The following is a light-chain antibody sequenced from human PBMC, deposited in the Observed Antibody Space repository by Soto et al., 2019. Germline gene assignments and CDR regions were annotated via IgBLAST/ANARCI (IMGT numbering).Light chain of an antibody. CDR1: SGHSSYG. V-gene: IGLV4-69*02. CDR2: LNSDGSH. CDR3: QTWGTGIRV. Sequence: QLVLTQSPSASASLGASVKLTCTQSSGHSSYGIAWHQQQPEKGPRYLMKLNSDGSHSKGDGIPDRFSGSSSGAERYLTISSLQSEDEADYYCQTWGTGIRVFGGGTKLTVL. J-gene: IGLJ3*02.